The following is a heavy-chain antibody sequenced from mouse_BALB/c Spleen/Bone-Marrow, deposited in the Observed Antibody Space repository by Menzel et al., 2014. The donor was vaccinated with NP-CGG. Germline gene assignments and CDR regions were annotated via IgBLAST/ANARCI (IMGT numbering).Heavy chain of an antibody. CDR1: GFAFSRYD. V-gene: IGHV5-12-1*01. J-gene: IGHJ4*01. CDR3: VRHKNYYAMDY. CDR2: ITNGGDNT. Sequence: EVYLVESGGGLVKPGGSLKLSCAASGFAFSRYDMSWVRQTPEKRLEWVAYITNGGDNTYYPDTVKGRFTISRDNAKNTLYLQMSSLKSEDTAMYYCVRHKNYYAMDYWGQGTSVTVSS.